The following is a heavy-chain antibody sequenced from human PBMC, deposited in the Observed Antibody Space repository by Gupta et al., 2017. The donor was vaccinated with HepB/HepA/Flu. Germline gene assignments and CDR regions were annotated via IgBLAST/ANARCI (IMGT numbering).Heavy chain of an antibody. CDR1: GYTFTRYA. D-gene: IGHD2-2*01. CDR3: GRWGPMYYYMDV. J-gene: IGHJ6*03. CDR2: ISAYNGKT. V-gene: IGHV1-18*01. Sequence: VQLVQSGGEVKNPGASVKLSCKASGYTFTRYAFTWVRQAPGQGLEWIGWISAYNGKTDYAQKFQGRVTMTTETSTSTAYMELRSLRSDDTAVYYCGRWGPMYYYMDVWGKGTTVSVSS.